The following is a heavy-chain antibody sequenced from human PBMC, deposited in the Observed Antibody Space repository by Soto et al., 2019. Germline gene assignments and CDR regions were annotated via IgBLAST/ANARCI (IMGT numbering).Heavy chain of an antibody. CDR1: GGSLRGYY. D-gene: IGHD3-10*01. V-gene: IGHV4-34*01. Sequence: SETLSLTCAVNGGSLRGYYWNWIRQSPGKGLEWIGEINHNGGTKYNPSLKSRVSISVVASTNQFSLKLNSVTAADTAVYYCGRGPAGGEDYWGQGTLVTVSS. CDR3: GRGPAGGEDY. J-gene: IGHJ4*02. CDR2: INHNGGT.